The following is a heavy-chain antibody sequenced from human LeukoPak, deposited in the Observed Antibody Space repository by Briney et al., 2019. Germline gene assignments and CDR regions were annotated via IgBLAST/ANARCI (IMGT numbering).Heavy chain of an antibody. CDR2: IRYDGSNK. CDR3: AKDGHCSGGSCYRTGFDY. J-gene: IGHJ4*02. V-gene: IGHV3-30*02. CDR1: GFTFSSYW. Sequence: GGSLRLSCAASGFTFSSYWMSWVRQAPGKGLEWVAFIRYDGSNKYYADSVKGRFTISRDNSKNTLYLQMNSLRAEDTAVYYCAKDGHCSGGSCYRTGFDYWGQGTLVTVSS. D-gene: IGHD2-15*01.